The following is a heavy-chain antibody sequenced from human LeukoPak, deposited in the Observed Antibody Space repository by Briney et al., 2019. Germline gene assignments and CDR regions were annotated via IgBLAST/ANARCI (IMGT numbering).Heavy chain of an antibody. CDR2: INPSGGST. CDR1: GYTFTSYY. J-gene: IGHJ4*02. Sequence: EASVKVSCKASGYTFTSYYMHWVRQAPGQGLEWMGIINPSGGSTSYAQKFQGRVTMTRDTSTSTVYMELSSLRSEDTAVYYCARDGGYDFWSGYHRPYYWGQGTLVTVSS. CDR3: ARDGGYDFWSGYHRPYY. V-gene: IGHV1-46*01. D-gene: IGHD3-3*01.